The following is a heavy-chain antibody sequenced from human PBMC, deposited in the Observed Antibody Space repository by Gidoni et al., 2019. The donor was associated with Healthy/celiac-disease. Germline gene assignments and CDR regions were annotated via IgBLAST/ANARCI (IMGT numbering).Heavy chain of an antibody. Sequence: QLQLQESGPGLVKPSETLSITCTVSGGSISSSSYYWGWLRQPPGKGLEWIGSIYYSGSTYYNPSLKSRVTISVDTSKNQFSLKLSSVTAADTAVYYCARVAGWNENWGQGTLVTVSS. CDR1: GGSISSSSYY. CDR2: IYYSGST. J-gene: IGHJ4*02. CDR3: ARVAGWNEN. D-gene: IGHD1-1*01. V-gene: IGHV4-39*07.